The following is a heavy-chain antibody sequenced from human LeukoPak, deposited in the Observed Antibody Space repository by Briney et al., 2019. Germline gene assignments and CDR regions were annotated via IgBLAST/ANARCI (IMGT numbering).Heavy chain of an antibody. D-gene: IGHD3-10*01. CDR3: ARALYGSGSYYKNWFDP. Sequence: GESLKISCKGSGYSSTSYWIGWVRQMPGKGLEWMGIIYPGDSDTRYSPSFQGQVTISADKSISTAYLQWSSLKASDTAMYYCARALYGSGSYYKNWFDPWGQGTLVTVSS. CDR1: GYSSTSYW. V-gene: IGHV5-51*01. CDR2: IYPGDSDT. J-gene: IGHJ5*02.